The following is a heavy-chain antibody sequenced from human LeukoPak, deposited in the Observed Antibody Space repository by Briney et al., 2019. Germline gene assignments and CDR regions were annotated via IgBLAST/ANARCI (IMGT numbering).Heavy chain of an antibody. D-gene: IGHD3-10*01. CDR2: INPTSGGT. V-gene: IGHV1-2*02. J-gene: IGHJ4*02. CDR3: AAGTYYSLTTVY. CDR1: GYTFVDNY. Sequence: ASVKVSCKASGYTFVDNYIHWLRQAPGQGPEWMAWINPTSGGTKYAEKFQGRVTLTRDTSINTAYMEMSGLKSEDTAVYYCAAGTYYSLTTVYWGQGTLVTVSS.